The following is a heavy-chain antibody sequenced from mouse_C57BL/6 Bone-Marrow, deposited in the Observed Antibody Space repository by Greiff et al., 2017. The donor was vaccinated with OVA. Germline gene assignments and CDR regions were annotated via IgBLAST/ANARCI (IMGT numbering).Heavy chain of an antibody. V-gene: IGHV1-19*01. Sequence: EVQLVESGPVLVKPGASVKMSCKASGYTFTDYYMNWVKQSHGKSLEWIGVINPYNGGTSYNQKFKGKATLTVDKSSSTAYMELNSLTSEDSAVYYCARDGYGSSYWYFDVWGTGTTVTVSS. D-gene: IGHD1-1*01. J-gene: IGHJ1*03. CDR2: INPYNGGT. CDR3: ARDGYGSSYWYFDV. CDR1: GYTFTDYY.